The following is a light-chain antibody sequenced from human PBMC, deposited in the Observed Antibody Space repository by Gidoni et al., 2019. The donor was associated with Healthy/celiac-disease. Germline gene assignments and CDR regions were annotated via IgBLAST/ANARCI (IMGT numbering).Light chain of an antibody. Sequence: ASQITQPPSYLSASVGDRVTITCRASQGISIDLGWYQQKPGKAPKLLIYAASSLQSGVPSRFSGSGSGTDFTLTISSLQPEDFATYYCLQDYNSPQTFGQXTKVEIK. CDR1: QGISID. V-gene: IGKV1-6*01. CDR3: LQDYNSPQT. J-gene: IGKJ1*01. CDR2: AAS.